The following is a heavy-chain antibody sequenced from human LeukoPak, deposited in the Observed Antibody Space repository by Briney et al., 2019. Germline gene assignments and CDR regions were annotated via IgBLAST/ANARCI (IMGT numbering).Heavy chain of an antibody. Sequence: GGSLRLSCGDSGFTVSSNYMSWVRQAPGKGLEWVSVIYSGGSTYYADSVKGRFTISRDNSKNTLYLQMNSLRAEDTAVYYCARDAYSSSWYYFEYWGQGTLVTVSS. CDR3: ARDAYSSSWYYFEY. V-gene: IGHV3-53*05. J-gene: IGHJ4*02. D-gene: IGHD6-13*01. CDR1: GFTVSSNY. CDR2: IYSGGST.